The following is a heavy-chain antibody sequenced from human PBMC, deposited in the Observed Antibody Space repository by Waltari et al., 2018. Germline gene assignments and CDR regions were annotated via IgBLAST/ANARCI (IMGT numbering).Heavy chain of an antibody. CDR3: ARGKLHRRGFWSGNYYNYFMDV. D-gene: IGHD3-3*01. CDR1: GGSFSDYY. CDR2: INNGGST. V-gene: IGHV4-34*01. Sequence: QVHLQQWGAGLLKPSETLSLTCAVYGGSFSDYYWNWIRQPPGKGLEWIGEINNGGSTNYNPSLKSRFTMSVDTSKNQFSRRLTSVTAADTAVYYCARGKLHRRGFWSGNYYNYFMDVWGKGTTVTVSS. J-gene: IGHJ6*03.